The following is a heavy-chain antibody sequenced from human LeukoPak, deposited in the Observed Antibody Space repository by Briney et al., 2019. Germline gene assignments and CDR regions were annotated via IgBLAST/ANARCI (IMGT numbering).Heavy chain of an antibody. CDR3: ARLYYYDSSGYYYSY. D-gene: IGHD3-22*01. CDR1: GGSISSSSYY. CDR2: IYYSGST. Sequence: SETLSLTCTVSGGSISSSSYYWGWIRQPPGKGLEWIGSIYYSGSTYYNPSLKSRVTISVDTSKNQFSLKLSSVTAADTAVYYCARLYYYDSSGYYYSYWGQGILVTVSS. J-gene: IGHJ4*02. V-gene: IGHV4-39*01.